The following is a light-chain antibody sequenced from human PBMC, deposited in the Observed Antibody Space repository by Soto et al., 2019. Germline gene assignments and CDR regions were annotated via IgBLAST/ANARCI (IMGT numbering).Light chain of an antibody. V-gene: IGKV1-27*01. CDR1: QGIGNY. CDR2: TSS. J-gene: IGKJ1*01. Sequence: DIQMTQSPSSLSASVGDRFTIACRASQGIGNYLAWYQQKPGKVPKLLIYTSSTLQSGVPSRFSGSGSGTDFTLTISRLEPEDFAVYYCQQYGSSGTFGQGTKVDI. CDR3: QQYGSSGT.